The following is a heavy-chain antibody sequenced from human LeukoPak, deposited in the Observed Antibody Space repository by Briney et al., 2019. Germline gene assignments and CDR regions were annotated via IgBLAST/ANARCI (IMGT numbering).Heavy chain of an antibody. CDR1: GFTFSDYY. D-gene: IGHD1-1*01. CDR2: ISVSGITI. Sequence: PGGSLRLSCAASGFTFSDYYMSWIRQAPGKGLEWVSYISVSGITIYYADSVRGRFTISRDNTKNSLYLQMNSLRAEDTAVYYCARNRYNWNEPNYYMDVWGKGTTVTVSS. J-gene: IGHJ6*03. CDR3: ARNRYNWNEPNYYMDV. V-gene: IGHV3-11*04.